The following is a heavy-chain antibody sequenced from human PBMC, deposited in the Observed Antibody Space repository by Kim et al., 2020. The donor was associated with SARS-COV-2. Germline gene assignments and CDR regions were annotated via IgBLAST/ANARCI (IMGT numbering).Heavy chain of an antibody. D-gene: IGHD3-22*01. V-gene: IGHV3-9*01. CDR3: AKDPTLYDSSGYLGY. CDR1: GFTFDDYA. CDR2: ISWNSGSI. Sequence: GGSLRLSCAASGFTFDDYAMHWVRQAPGKGLEWVSGISWNSGSIGYADSVKGRFTISRDNAKNSLYLQMNSLRAEDTALYYCAKDPTLYDSSGYLGYWGQGTLVTVSS. J-gene: IGHJ4*02.